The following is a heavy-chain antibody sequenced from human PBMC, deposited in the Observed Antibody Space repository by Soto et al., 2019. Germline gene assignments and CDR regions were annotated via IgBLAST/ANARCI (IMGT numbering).Heavy chain of an antibody. J-gene: IGHJ4*02. CDR2: INHSGST. D-gene: IGHD3-22*01. CDR3: ARGIGGYYDSSGYYYDY. CDR1: GGSFSGYY. Sequence: PSETLSLTCAVYGGSFSGYYWSWIRQPPGKGLEWIGEINHSGSTNYNPSLKSRVTISVDTSKNQFSLKLSSVTAADTAVYYCARGIGGYYDSSGYYYDYWGQGTLVTVSS. V-gene: IGHV4-34*01.